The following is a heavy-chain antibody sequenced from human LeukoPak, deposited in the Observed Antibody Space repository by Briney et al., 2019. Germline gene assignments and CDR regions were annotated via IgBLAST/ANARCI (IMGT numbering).Heavy chain of an antibody. CDR3: ARHRTLRGIAVAGTFDY. CDR2: IYYSGST. J-gene: IGHJ4*02. Sequence: PSETLSLTCTVSGGSISSGGYYWSWIRQHPGKGLEWIGYIYYSGSTYYNPSLKSRVTISVDTSKNQFSLKLSSVTAADTAVYYCARHRTLRGIAVAGTFDYWGQGTLVTVSS. CDR1: GGSISSGGYY. V-gene: IGHV4-31*03. D-gene: IGHD6-19*01.